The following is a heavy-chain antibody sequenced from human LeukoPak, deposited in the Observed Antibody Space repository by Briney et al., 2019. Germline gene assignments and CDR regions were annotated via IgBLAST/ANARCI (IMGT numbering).Heavy chain of an antibody. CDR1: GFTFSTYS. CDR3: ARDPVTLGIVGATGFDY. V-gene: IGHV3-48*01. Sequence: PGGSLRLSCAASGFTFSTYSMNWVRQAQGKGLEWVSYITSSGSTTYYADSVKGRFTISRDNAKNSLFLQMNSLRAEDTAVYYCARDPVTLGIVGATGFDYWGQGTLVTVSS. D-gene: IGHD1-26*01. J-gene: IGHJ4*02. CDR2: ITSSGSTT.